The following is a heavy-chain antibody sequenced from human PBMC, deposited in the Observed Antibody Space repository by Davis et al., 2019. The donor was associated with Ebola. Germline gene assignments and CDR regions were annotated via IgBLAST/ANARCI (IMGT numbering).Heavy chain of an antibody. CDR2: INHSGST. CDR1: GGSFSGYY. CDR3: ASRRMGQQLVNWFDP. J-gene: IGHJ5*02. V-gene: IGHV4-34*01. D-gene: IGHD6-13*01. Sequence: MPSETLSLTCAVSGGSFSGYYWSWIRQPPGKGLEWIGEINHSGSTNYNPSLKSRVTISVDTSKNQFSLKLSSVTAADTAVYYCASRRMGQQLVNWFDPWGQGTLVTVSS.